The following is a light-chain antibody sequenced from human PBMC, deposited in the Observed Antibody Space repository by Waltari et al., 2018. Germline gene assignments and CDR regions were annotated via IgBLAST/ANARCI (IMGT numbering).Light chain of an antibody. CDR1: QSVFSSSDNRNY. J-gene: IGKJ4*01. CDR2: WAS. Sequence: DFVMTKSPASLAVSLGEGATTTCTTSQSVFSSSDNRNYLAWFQQKPGQPPNLLIYWASIRGSGVPDRFSGSGSGTDFTLTISSLQTEDVAVYYCQQYHSRPLTFGGGTKVEIK. V-gene: IGKV4-1*01. CDR3: QQYHSRPLT.